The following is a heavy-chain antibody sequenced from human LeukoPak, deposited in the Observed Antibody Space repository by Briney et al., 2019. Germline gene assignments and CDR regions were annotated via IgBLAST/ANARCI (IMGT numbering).Heavy chain of an antibody. D-gene: IGHD2-21*02. V-gene: IGHV1-18*01. CDR3: ARNRPYCGGDCYSNDY. Sequence: EASVKVSCKASGYTFTSYGISWVRQAPGQGLEWMGWISAYNGNTNYAQKLQGRVTMTTDTSTSTAYMELRSLRSDDTAVYYCARNRPYCGGDCYSNDYWGQGTLVTVSS. CDR1: GYTFTSYG. J-gene: IGHJ4*02. CDR2: ISAYNGNT.